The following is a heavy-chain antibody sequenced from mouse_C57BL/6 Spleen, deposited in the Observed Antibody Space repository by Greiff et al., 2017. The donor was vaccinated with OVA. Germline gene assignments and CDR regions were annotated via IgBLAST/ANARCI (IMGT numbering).Heavy chain of an antibody. CDR3: AELEQGFAY. D-gene: IGHD4-1*01. CDR1: GYAFTSYG. V-gene: IGHV1-81*01. J-gene: IGHJ3*01. CDR2: IYPRSGNT. Sequence: QVQLQQSGAELARPGASVKLSCKASGYAFTSYGISWVKQRTGQGLEWIGDIYPRSGNTYYNEKFKGKATLTADKSSSTAYMELRSLTSEDSAVYYGAELEQGFAYWGQGTLVTVSA.